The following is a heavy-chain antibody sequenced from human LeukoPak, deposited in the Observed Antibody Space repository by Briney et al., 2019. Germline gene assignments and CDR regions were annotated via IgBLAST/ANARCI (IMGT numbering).Heavy chain of an antibody. J-gene: IGHJ4*02. CDR1: GDTLRELP. CDR3: ATGNSLGYCKGGRCFNY. D-gene: IGHD2-15*01. Sequence: GASVKVSCKVSGDTLRELPMHWVRQAPGKGLEWIGGFDPDKSEKIYLHKLRGRVSMTEETSTDAPSMDLSSLTSEETAVYFCATGNSLGYCKGGRCFNYWGQGTQVIVSS. V-gene: IGHV1-24*01. CDR2: FDPDKSEK.